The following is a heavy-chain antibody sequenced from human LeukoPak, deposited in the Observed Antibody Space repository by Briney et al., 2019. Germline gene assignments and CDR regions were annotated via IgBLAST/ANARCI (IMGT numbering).Heavy chain of an antibody. CDR3: AKDDLWFGELYGYLLDY. D-gene: IGHD3-10*01. CDR2: IRYDGSNK. Sequence: GGSLRLSCAASGFTFSSYGMHWVRQAPGKGLEWVTFIRYDGSNKYYADSVKGRFTISRDNSKNTLYLQMNSLRAEDTAVYYCAKDDLWFGELYGYLLDYWGQGTLVTVSS. J-gene: IGHJ4*02. V-gene: IGHV3-30*02. CDR1: GFTFSSYG.